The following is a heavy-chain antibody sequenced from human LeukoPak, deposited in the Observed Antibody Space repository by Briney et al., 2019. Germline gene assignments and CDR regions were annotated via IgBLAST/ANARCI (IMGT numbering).Heavy chain of an antibody. Sequence: SETLSLTCTVSGGSINDASWNWIRQPPGQRLEWIGYIYHSGGTNYNPSLKSRVTISLDTSKNQFSLKLSSVTAADTAVYYCARVGTYYRSLDSWGQGTLVTVSS. J-gene: IGHJ4*02. D-gene: IGHD3-10*01. CDR2: IYHSGGT. V-gene: IGHV4-59*01. CDR3: ARVGTYYRSLDS. CDR1: GGSINDAS.